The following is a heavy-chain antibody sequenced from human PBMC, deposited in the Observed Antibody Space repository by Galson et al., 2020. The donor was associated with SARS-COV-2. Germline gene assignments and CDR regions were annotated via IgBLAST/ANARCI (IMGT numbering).Heavy chain of an antibody. CDR1: GYFFTSNW. CDR3: AMSPQLLPSTG. CDR2: IYPADSDT. Sequence: GESLKISCKGSGYFFTSNWISWVRQLPGKGLEWMGIIYPADSDTRYSPSFQGQVTISVDKSINTAYLQWSSLKASDTAMYYCAMSPQLLPSTGWGLGTLFTVAS. V-gene: IGHV5-51*01. D-gene: IGHD2-2*01. J-gene: IGHJ4*02.